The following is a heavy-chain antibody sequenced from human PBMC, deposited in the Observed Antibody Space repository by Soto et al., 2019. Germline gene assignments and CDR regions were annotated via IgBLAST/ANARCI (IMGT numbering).Heavy chain of an antibody. CDR3: ARAGIAVAAQKDYYYYYGMDV. Sequence: SETLSLTCTVSGGSISSYYWSWIRQPPGKGLEWIGYIYYSGSTNYNPSLKSRVTISVDTSKNQFSLKLSSVTAADTAVYYCARAGIAVAAQKDYYYYYGMDVWGQGTTVTVS. CDR1: GGSISSYY. D-gene: IGHD6-19*01. J-gene: IGHJ6*02. CDR2: IYYSGST. V-gene: IGHV4-59*01.